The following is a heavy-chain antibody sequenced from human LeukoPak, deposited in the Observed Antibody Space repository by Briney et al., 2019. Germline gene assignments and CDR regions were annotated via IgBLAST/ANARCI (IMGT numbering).Heavy chain of an antibody. CDR3: ASDLK. J-gene: IGHJ4*02. CDR1: GGSISSSTYH. CDR2: IYYTGTT. Sequence: SETLSLTCTVSGGSISSSTYHWAWTRQPPGKGLEWMGSIYYTGTTYYNPSLKSRVTLSVDTSKNQFSLKVNSVTAADTAVYYCASDLKWGQGTLVIVSS. V-gene: IGHV4-39*01.